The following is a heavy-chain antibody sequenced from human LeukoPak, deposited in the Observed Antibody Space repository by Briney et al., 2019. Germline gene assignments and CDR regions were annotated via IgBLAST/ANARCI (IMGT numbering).Heavy chain of an antibody. V-gene: IGHV3-33*01. CDR2: IWYDGSNK. J-gene: IGHJ6*02. Sequence: PGGSLRLSCAASGFTFSSYGMHWVRQAPGKGLEWVAVIWYDGSNKYYADSVKGRFTISRDNSKNTLYLQMNSLRAKDTAVYYCARNPVLVRGYYYYYGMDVWGQGTTVTVSS. CDR3: ARNPVLVRGYYYYYGMDV. D-gene: IGHD3-10*01. CDR1: GFTFSSYG.